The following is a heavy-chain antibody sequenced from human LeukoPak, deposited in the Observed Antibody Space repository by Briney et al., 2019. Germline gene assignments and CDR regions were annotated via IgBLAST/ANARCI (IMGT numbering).Heavy chain of an antibody. CDR1: GGSISSSSYY. J-gene: IGHJ6*02. CDR2: IYCSGST. CDR3: ARLMGTNYYYYGMDV. D-gene: IGHD1-14*01. V-gene: IGHV4-39*01. Sequence: SETLSLTFTVSGGSISSSSYYWGCIRQPPGKGLEWIGSIYCSGSTYYNPSLKSRVTISVDTSKNQFSLKLSSVTAADTAVYYCARLMGTNYYYYGMDVWGQGTTVTVSS.